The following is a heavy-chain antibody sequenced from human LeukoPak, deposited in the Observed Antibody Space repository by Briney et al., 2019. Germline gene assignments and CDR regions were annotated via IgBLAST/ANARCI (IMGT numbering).Heavy chain of an antibody. CDR2: ISGSGGST. CDR3: AKDLGKSSRRNLFDY. D-gene: IGHD1-14*01. V-gene: IGHV3-23*01. Sequence: GGSLRLSYAASGFTFSSYAMSWVRQAPGKGLEWVSAISGSGGSTYYADSVKGRFTISRDNSKNTLYLQMNSLRAEDTAVYYCAKDLGKSSRRNLFDYWGQGTLVTVSS. CDR1: GFTFSSYA. J-gene: IGHJ4*02.